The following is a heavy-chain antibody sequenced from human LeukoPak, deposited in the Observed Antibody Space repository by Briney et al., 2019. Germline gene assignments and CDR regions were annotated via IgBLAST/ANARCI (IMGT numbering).Heavy chain of an antibody. D-gene: IGHD1-26*01. CDR2: ISSSGSTK. V-gene: IGHV3-48*03. J-gene: IGHJ4*02. CDR1: GFTFSSYE. Sequence: PGGSLRLSCAASGFTFSSYEMNWVRQAPGKGLEWVSYISSSGSTKYYADSVKGRFTISRDNAKNSLYLQMNSLRAEDTAVYYCAREGGSYYGRRYFAYWGQGTLVTVSS. CDR3: AREGGSYYGRRYFAY.